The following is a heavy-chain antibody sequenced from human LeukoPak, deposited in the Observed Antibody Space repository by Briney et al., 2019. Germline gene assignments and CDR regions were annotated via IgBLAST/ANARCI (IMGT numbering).Heavy chain of an antibody. Sequence: GGSLRLSCAASGFTFSNAWMSWVRQAPGKGLEWVGRIKSKTDGRTTDYAAPVKGRFTISRDDSKNTLYLQMDSLKTEDTAVYYCTTVGNSGSYIEVYWGQGTLVTVSS. CDR1: GFTFSNAW. CDR2: IKSKTDGRTT. D-gene: IGHD1-26*01. CDR3: TTVGNSGSYIEVY. J-gene: IGHJ4*02. V-gene: IGHV3-15*01.